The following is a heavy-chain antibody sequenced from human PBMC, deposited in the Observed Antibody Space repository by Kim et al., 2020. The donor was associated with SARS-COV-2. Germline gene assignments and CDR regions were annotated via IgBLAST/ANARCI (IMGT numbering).Heavy chain of an antibody. J-gene: IGHJ6*02. Sequence: SVKVSCKASGGTFSSYAISWVRQAPGQGLEWMGGIIPIFGTANYAQKFQGRVTITADESTSTAYMELSSLRSEDTAVYYCARDQRQLVRMDYYYYYGMDVWGQGTTVTVSS. V-gene: IGHV1-69*13. CDR1: GGTFSSYA. CDR3: ARDQRQLVRMDYYYYYGMDV. D-gene: IGHD6-13*01. CDR2: IIPIFGTA.